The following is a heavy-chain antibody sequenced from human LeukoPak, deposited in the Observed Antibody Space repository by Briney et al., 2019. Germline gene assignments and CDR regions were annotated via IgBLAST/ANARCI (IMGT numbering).Heavy chain of an antibody. V-gene: IGHV5-51*01. CDR1: GYSFTSYW. J-gene: IGHJ6*03. Sequence: GESLKISCKGSGYSFTSYWIGWVRQMPGKGLEWMGIIYPGDSDTRYSPSFQGQVTISADKSISTAYLQWSSLKASDTAMYYCARATARVVVVVGYYYMDVRGKGTTVTVSS. CDR2: IYPGDSDT. CDR3: ARATARVVVVVGYYYMDV. D-gene: IGHD2-15*01.